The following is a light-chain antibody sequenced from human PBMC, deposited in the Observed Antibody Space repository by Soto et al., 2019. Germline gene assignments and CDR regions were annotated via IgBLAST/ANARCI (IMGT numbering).Light chain of an antibody. CDR1: QSVSSY. J-gene: IGKJ5*01. CDR3: QQRHMWPIT. CDR2: DAY. Sequence: EIVLTQSQATLSLSPGERATLYCRASQSVSSYLAWYQQEPGQAPRLLIYDAYNRATGIPPRFSGSGSGTDFTLTISSLEPEDSAVYYCQQRHMWPITFGQGTRLEIK. V-gene: IGKV3-11*01.